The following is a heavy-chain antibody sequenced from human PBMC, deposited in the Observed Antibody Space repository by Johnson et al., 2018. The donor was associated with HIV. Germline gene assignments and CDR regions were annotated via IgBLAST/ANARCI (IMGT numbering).Heavy chain of an antibody. J-gene: IGHJ3*02. V-gene: IGHV3-11*04. Sequence: QVQLVESGGGLVKPGGSLKLSCAASGFTFSDYYMSWIRQAPGKGLEWVSYISSSGSTIYHADSVKGRFTISRDNSKNTLYLQMNSLRAEDTAVYYCARGPVMVRGVTDAFDIWGQGTMVTVSS. CDR3: ARGPVMVRGVTDAFDI. CDR1: GFTFSDYY. D-gene: IGHD3-10*01. CDR2: ISSSGSTI.